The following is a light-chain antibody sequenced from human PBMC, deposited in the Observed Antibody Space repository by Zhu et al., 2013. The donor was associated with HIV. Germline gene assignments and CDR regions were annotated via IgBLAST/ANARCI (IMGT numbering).Light chain of an antibody. CDR1: QSVANS. V-gene: IGKV3-15*01. J-gene: IGKJ3*01. CDR3: QQYNNWPRGIT. CDR2: GAS. Sequence: EIVLTQSPVTLSLSPGERATLSCRASQSVANSLAWYQQKPGQAPRLLMYGASTRATDIPARFSGSGSGTEFTLTISSLQSEDFAVYYCQQYNNWPRGITFGPGTKRGYQT.